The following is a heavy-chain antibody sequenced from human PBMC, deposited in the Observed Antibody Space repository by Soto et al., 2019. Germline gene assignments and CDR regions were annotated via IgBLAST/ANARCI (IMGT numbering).Heavy chain of an antibody. CDR3: ARPPLGYCSSTSCPNWFDP. CDR1: GYTFTSYG. V-gene: IGHV1-18*04. Sequence: ASVKVSCKASGYTFTSYGISWVRQAPGQGLEWMGWISAYNGNTNYAQKLQGRVTMTTDTSTSTAYMELRSLRSDDTAVYYCARPPLGYCSSTSCPNWFDPWGQGTLVTVS. J-gene: IGHJ5*02. CDR2: ISAYNGNT. D-gene: IGHD2-2*01.